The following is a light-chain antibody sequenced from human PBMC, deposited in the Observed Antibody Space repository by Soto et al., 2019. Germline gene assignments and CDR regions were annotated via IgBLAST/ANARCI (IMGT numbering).Light chain of an antibody. J-gene: IGKJ1*01. V-gene: IGKV1-5*03. CDR1: QSINNW. CDR2: KAS. Sequence: DIQMTQSPPTLSASVGDRVTITCRASQSINNWLAWYQQRPGKPPNLLIYKASTLASGVPSRFSGSGSGTEFTLTINSLQPDDFATYYCQQYHIYSGTFGQGTKVDIK. CDR3: QQYHIYSGT.